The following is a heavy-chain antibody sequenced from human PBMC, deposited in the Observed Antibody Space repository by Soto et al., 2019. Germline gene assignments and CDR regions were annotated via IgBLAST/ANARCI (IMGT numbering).Heavy chain of an antibody. CDR2: IIPIFGTA. D-gene: IGHD3-16*01. J-gene: IGHJ6*02. CDR3: ARAWLMGDPGKYGMDG. CDR1: GGTFSSYA. Sequence: QVQLVQSGAEVKKPGSSVKVSCKASGGTFSSYAISWVRQAPGQGLEWMGGIIPIFGTANYAQKFQGRVTITAEESTSTAYMELRSLRSEDTAVYYCARAWLMGDPGKYGMDGWGQGTTVTVSS. V-gene: IGHV1-69*01.